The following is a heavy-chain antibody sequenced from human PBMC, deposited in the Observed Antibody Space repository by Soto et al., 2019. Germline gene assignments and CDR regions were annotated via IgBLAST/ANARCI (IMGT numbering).Heavy chain of an antibody. CDR2: MYKTGET. V-gene: IGHV4-61*01. CDR3: MKAHESGDFLGMSV. CDR1: GGSVSSGSYY. D-gene: IGHD3-10*01. Sequence: SETLSLTCTVSGGSVSSGSYYWSWIRQPPGKGLEWIGYMYKTGETLLNSSLKSRVTLSMETPKNQFSLTLSSVTAADTAVYFCMKAHESGDFLGMSVWGPGTTVTVSS. J-gene: IGHJ6*02.